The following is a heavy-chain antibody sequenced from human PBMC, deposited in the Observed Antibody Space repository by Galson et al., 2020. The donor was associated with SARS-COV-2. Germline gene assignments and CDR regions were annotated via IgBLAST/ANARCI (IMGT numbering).Heavy chain of an antibody. Sequence: SVKVSCKASAGTFSSYAISWVRQAPGQGLEWMGGIIHIFGTANYAQKFQGRVTITADESTSTAYMELSSLRSEDTAVYYCARSGVRGVRTSFDYWGQGTLVTVSS. D-gene: IGHD3-10*01. CDR2: IIHIFGTA. J-gene: IGHJ4*02. CDR3: ARSGVRGVRTSFDY. CDR1: AGTFSSYA. V-gene: IGHV1-69*13.